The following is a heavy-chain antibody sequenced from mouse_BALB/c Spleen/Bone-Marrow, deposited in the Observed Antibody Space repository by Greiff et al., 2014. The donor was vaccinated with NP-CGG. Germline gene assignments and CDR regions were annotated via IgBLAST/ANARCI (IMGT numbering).Heavy chain of an antibody. J-gene: IGHJ2*01. D-gene: IGHD4-1*01. CDR1: GYAFTNYL. CDR2: INPGSGAT. CDR3: ARRLTGTLYFDY. Sequence: QVQLQQSGAELVRPGTSVKVSCKASGYAFTNYLIEWVKQRPGQGLEWIGEINPGSGATNYNENFKGKATLTADKSSSTPYMQLSSLTSDDSAVYFCARRLTGTLYFDYWGQGTTLTVSS. V-gene: IGHV1-54*03.